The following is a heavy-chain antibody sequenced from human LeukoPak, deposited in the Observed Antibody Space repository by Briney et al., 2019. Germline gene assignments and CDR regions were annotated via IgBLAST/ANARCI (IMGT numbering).Heavy chain of an antibody. CDR2: ISYDGSNK. CDR3: AKEEAYGSGSPAGHFDY. CDR1: GFTFSSYG. Sequence: GGSLRLPCAASGFTFSSYGMHWVRQAPGKGLEWVAVISYDGSNKYYADSVKGRFTISRDNSKNTLYLQMNSLRAEDTAVYYCAKEEAYGSGSPAGHFDYWGQGTLVTVSS. D-gene: IGHD3-10*01. J-gene: IGHJ4*02. V-gene: IGHV3-30*18.